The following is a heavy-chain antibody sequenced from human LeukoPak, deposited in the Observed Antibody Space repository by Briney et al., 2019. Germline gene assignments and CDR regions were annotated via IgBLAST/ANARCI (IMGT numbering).Heavy chain of an antibody. Sequence: GASVKVSCKASGGTFSSYAISWVRQAPGQGLEWMGGIIPIFGTANYAQKFQGRVTITADESTSTAYMELSSLRSEDTAVYYCARDWTAAAGYDYWGQGTLVTVSS. CDR1: GGTFSSYA. CDR3: ARDWTAAAGYDY. D-gene: IGHD6-13*01. V-gene: IGHV1-69*13. CDR2: IIPIFGTA. J-gene: IGHJ4*02.